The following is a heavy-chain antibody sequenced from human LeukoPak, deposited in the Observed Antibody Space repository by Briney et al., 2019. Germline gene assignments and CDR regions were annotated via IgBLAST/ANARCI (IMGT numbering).Heavy chain of an antibody. CDR3: ARGNTRRALAVNYYYYGMDV. D-gene: IGHD1-1*01. CDR2: INHSGTT. Sequence: PSETLSLTCVVYGGSFSGYYWSWIRQPPGKGLEWVGEINHSGTTNYNPSLKSRVTISVDTSKNQFSLKLSSVTAAATAVYYSARGNTRRALAVNYYYYGMDVWGQGTTVTVSS. CDR1: GGSFSGYY. J-gene: IGHJ6*02. V-gene: IGHV4-34*01.